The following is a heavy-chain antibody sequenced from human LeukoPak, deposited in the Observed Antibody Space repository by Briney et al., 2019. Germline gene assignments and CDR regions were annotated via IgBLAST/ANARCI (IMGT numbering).Heavy chain of an antibody. Sequence: PGGSLRLSCAASGFTFSSYNMNWVRQAPGKGLEWVSYINSSSSTIYYAHSVKGRFTISRKNAKNSLYLQMNSLRAEDTAVYYCAILPITVFAEMFLREGDAFDIWGQGTMVTVSS. D-gene: IGHD3-3*01. CDR3: AILPITVFAEMFLREGDAFDI. CDR2: INSSSSTI. V-gene: IGHV3-48*01. CDR1: GFTFSSYN. J-gene: IGHJ3*02.